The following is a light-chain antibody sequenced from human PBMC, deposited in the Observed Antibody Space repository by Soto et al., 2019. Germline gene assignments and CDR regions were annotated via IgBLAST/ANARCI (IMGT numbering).Light chain of an antibody. CDR1: SGDIGGYNY. CDR2: DVS. V-gene: IGLV2-14*03. Sequence: QSALTQPASVSGSPGQSITISCTGTSGDIGGYNYVSWYQHPPGKAPKLMIYDVSDRPSGVSNRFYGSKSGNTASLTISGLQAEDEADYYCSSYTTSNTLLFGGGTKLTVL. CDR3: SSYTTSNTLL. J-gene: IGLJ2*01.